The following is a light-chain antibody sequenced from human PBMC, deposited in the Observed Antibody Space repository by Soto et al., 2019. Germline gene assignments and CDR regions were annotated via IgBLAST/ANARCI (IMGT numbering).Light chain of an antibody. CDR2: EVS. Sequence: SVLPQPPPVSGSPGQSITLSCPGTSSVVGSYNLVSWYQQHPGKAPKLMIYEVSKRPSGVSNRFSGSKSGNTASLTISGLQAEDEADYYCCSYAGSSTYVFGTGTKVTVL. CDR1: SSVVGSYNL. J-gene: IGLJ1*01. V-gene: IGLV2-23*02. CDR3: CSYAGSSTYV.